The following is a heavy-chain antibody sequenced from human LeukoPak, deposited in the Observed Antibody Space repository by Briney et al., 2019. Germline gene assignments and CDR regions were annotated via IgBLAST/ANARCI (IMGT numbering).Heavy chain of an antibody. CDR3: VKDTGRGDF. CDR2: IPSDGNNQ. J-gene: IGHJ4*02. V-gene: IGHV3-30*02. Sequence: GGSLRLSCAASGFNFNNYGMHWVRQAPGKGLEWVTFIPSDGNNQCYADSVKGRFTISRDNSRNTLYLQMNGLRVEDAAVYYCVKDTGRGDFWGQGTLVTVSS. D-gene: IGHD3-10*01. CDR1: GFNFNNYG.